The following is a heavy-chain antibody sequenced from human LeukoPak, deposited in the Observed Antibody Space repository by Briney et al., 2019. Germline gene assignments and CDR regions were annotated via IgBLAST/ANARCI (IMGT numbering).Heavy chain of an antibody. CDR1: GFTFDGYA. D-gene: IGHD3-9*01. CDR3: AKGNDILPGYLIDY. J-gene: IGHJ4*02. V-gene: IGHV3-9*01. Sequence: GGSLRLSCAASGFTFDGYAMHWVRQAPGKGLEWVSGISWNTGNIAYADSVKGRFTISRDNAKNSLFLQMNSLRPEDTAFYYCAKGNDILPGYLIDYWGQGTLVTVSS. CDR2: ISWNTGNI.